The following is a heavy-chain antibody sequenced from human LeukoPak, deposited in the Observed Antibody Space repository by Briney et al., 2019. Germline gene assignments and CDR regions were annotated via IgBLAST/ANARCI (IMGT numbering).Heavy chain of an antibody. CDR1: GGSFSSSTYY. J-gene: IGHJ4*02. CDR3: ARGRTSSGWTSPPSYYFDY. V-gene: IGHV4-39*01. D-gene: IGHD6-19*01. CDR2: IHYSGST. Sequence: PSETLSLTCTASGGSFSSSTYYWGWVRQPPGKGLEWIGSIHYSGSTYYTPSHKSRVTISVDTSKNQFSLKLSSVTAADTAVYYCARGRTSSGWTSPPSYYFDYWGQGTLVTVSS.